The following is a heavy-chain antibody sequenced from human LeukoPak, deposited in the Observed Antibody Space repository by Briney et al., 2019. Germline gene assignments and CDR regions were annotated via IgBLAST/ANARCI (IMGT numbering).Heavy chain of an antibody. CDR1: GYTFTSYG. CDR3: ARSSKPDY. D-gene: IGHD2-2*01. CDR2: INPNSGGT. J-gene: IGHJ4*02. V-gene: IGHV1-2*02. Sequence: ASVKVSCKASGYTFTSYGINWVRQAPGQGLEWMGWINPNSGGTNYAQKFQGRVTMTRDTSISTAYMGLSRLRSDDTAVYYCARSSKPDYWGQGTLVTVSS.